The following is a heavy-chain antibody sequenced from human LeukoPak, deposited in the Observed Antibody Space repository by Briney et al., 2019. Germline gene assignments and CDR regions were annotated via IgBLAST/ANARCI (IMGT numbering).Heavy chain of an antibody. CDR2: IRGSGGGT. V-gene: IGHV3-23*01. D-gene: IGHD3-22*01. CDR1: GFTFSSYA. Sequence: GGSLRLSCTASGFTFSSYAMSWVRQAPGKGLEWVSAIRGSGGGTDYADSVQGRFTISRDNSKNTLYLQMNSLRVEDTAVYYCARVLNYYDSSGYYFSYWGQGTLVTVSS. CDR3: ARVLNYYDSSGYYFSY. J-gene: IGHJ4*02.